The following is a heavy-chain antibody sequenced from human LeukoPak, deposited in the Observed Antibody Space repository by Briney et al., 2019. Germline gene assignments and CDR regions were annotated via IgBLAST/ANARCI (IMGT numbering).Heavy chain of an antibody. CDR1: GGTFSSYA. Sequence: SVKVSCKASGGTFSSYAISWVRQAPGQGLEWMGRIIPILGIANYAQKFQGRVTITADESTSTAYMELSSLRSEDTAVYYCARGVQRYFDWLPPSDYWGQGTLVTVSS. CDR3: ARGVQRYFDWLPPSDY. J-gene: IGHJ4*02. V-gene: IGHV1-69*04. CDR2: IIPILGIA. D-gene: IGHD3-9*01.